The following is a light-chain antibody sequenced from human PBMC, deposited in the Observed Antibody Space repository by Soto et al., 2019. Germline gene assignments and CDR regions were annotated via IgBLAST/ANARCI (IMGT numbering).Light chain of an antibody. Sequence: QPVLTQSPSASASLGASVKLTCTLSSGHSNYAIAWHQQQPEKGPRYLMKVNSDGSHRKGDGIPDRFSGSSSGAQRYVTISSLQSEDEADYYCQTWGTGIRVFGTGTKVTVL. CDR2: VNSDGSH. CDR1: SGHSNYA. CDR3: QTWGTGIRV. J-gene: IGLJ1*01. V-gene: IGLV4-69*01.